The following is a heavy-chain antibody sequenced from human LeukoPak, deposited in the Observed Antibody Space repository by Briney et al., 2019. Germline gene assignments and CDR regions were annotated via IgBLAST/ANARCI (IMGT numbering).Heavy chain of an antibody. Sequence: PGGSLRLSCAASGFTFSSYSMSWVRQAPGKGLEWVSSISSSSSYIYYADSVKGRFTISRDNAKNSLYLQMNSLRAEDTAVYYCARRDHGDYGEEYWGQGTLVTVSS. J-gene: IGHJ4*02. CDR1: GFTFSSYS. CDR3: ARRDHGDYGEEY. CDR2: ISSSSSYI. V-gene: IGHV3-21*01. D-gene: IGHD4-17*01.